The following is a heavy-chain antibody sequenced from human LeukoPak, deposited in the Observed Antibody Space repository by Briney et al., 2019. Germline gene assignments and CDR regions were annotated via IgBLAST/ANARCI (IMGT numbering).Heavy chain of an antibody. D-gene: IGHD2-2*01. Sequence: SETLSLTCTVSGGSISSYYWNWIRQPPGKGLEWIGYISYTGSTNYNPSLSSRVTISGDRSKNHFFLTLTSVTAADTAVYYCARTQHCSSTSCPHGLDSWGQGTLVTVSS. V-gene: IGHV4-59*12. CDR2: ISYTGST. CDR1: GGSISSYY. CDR3: ARTQHCSSTSCPHGLDS. J-gene: IGHJ4*02.